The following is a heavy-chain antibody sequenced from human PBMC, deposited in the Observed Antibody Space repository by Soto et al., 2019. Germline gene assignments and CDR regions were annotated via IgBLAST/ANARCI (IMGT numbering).Heavy chain of an antibody. CDR3: VRDVGYCSGGSCYSRNWFDP. Sequence: QVQLQESGPGLVKPSQTLSLTCTVSGGSISSGDYYWSWIRQSPGKGLEWIGYIYYTGSTYYNPSLTRRVTISVDTAKNQFSLKLNSVTAADTAVYYCVRDVGYCSGGSCYSRNWFDPWGQGTLVTVSS. J-gene: IGHJ5*02. V-gene: IGHV4-30-4*01. CDR2: IYYTGST. D-gene: IGHD2-15*01. CDR1: GGSISSGDYY.